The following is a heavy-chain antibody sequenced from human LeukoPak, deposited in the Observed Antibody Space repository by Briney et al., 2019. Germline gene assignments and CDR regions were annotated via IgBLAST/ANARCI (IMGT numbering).Heavy chain of an antibody. J-gene: IGHJ4*02. CDR2: IYHSGST. Sequence: PSQTLSLTCAVSGGSISSGGYSWSWLRQPPGKGLEWIGYIYHSGSTYYNPSLKSRVTISVDRSKNQFSLKLSSVTAADTAVYYCARGRYCSGGSCYSADPLDYWGQGTLVTVSS. V-gene: IGHV4-30-2*01. CDR1: GGSISSGGYS. CDR3: ARGRYCSGGSCYSADPLDY. D-gene: IGHD2-15*01.